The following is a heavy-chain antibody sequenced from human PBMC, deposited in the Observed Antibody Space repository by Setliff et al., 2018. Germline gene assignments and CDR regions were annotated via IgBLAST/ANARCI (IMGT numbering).Heavy chain of an antibody. J-gene: IGHJ6*02. CDR1: GFTFSTYW. V-gene: IGHV3-74*01. Sequence: PGGSLSLSCAASGFTFSTYWVHWVRQAPGKGLVWVSRINSDGSTTSYADSVKGRFTISRDNTKSTLYLQMNSLRAEDTAVYYCVSWLYYYYYGVDVWGQGTTVTVSS. D-gene: IGHD6-13*01. CDR3: VSWLYYYYYGVDV. CDR2: INSDGSTT.